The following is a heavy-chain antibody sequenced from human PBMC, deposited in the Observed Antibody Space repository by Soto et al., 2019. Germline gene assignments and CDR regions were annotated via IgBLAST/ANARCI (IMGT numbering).Heavy chain of an antibody. V-gene: IGHV5-51*01. Sequence: GESLKIACKGSGYTFSSYWIAWVRQMPGKGLEWMGIIDPGDSQMRYSPALQGQVTMSADKSVTTAYLQWSSLKASDTAMYYCARRYYYDDSGYYPFDFWGQGTLVTVSS. CDR3: ARRYYYDDSGYYPFDF. CDR2: IDPGDSQM. J-gene: IGHJ4*02. CDR1: GYTFSSYW. D-gene: IGHD3-22*01.